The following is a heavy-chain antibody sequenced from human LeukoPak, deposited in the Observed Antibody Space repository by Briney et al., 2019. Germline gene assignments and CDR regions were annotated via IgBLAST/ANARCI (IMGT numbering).Heavy chain of an antibody. CDR1: GFTFSSYG. Sequence: GGSLRLSCAASGFTFSSYGMHWVRQAPGKGLEWVAVISYDGSNKYYADSVKGRFTISRDNSKNTLYLQMNRLRAEDTAVYYCARADYDTSGSDYWGQGTLVTVSS. CDR2: ISYDGSNK. V-gene: IGHV3-30*03. J-gene: IGHJ4*02. CDR3: ARADYDTSGSDY. D-gene: IGHD3-22*01.